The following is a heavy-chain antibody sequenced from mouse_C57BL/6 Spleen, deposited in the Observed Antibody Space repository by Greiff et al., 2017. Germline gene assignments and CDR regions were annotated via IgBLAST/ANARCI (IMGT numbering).Heavy chain of an antibody. D-gene: IGHD1-1*01. CDR2: INPNNGGT. V-gene: IGHV1-26*01. CDR3: ARYGSSSWFAY. CDR1: GYTFTDYY. J-gene: IGHJ3*01. Sequence: EVQLQQSGPELVKPGASVKISCKASGYTFTDYYMNWVKQSHGKSLEWIGDINPNNGGTSYNQKFKGKATLTVDKSSSTAYMELRSLTSEDSAVYYCARYGSSSWFAYWGQGTLGTVSA.